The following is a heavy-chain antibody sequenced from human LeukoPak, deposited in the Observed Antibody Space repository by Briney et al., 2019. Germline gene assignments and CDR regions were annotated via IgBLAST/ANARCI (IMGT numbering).Heavy chain of an antibody. CDR1: GGTFSSYA. D-gene: IGHD6-19*01. Sequence: GASVKVSCKASGGTFSSYAISWVRQAPGQGLEWMGGIIPIFGTANYAQKFQGRVTITADESTSTAYMELSSLRSEDTAVYYCARDRSFPRYSSGWSPPFDYWGQGTLVTVSS. J-gene: IGHJ4*02. CDR2: IIPIFGTA. CDR3: ARDRSFPRYSSGWSPPFDY. V-gene: IGHV1-69*13.